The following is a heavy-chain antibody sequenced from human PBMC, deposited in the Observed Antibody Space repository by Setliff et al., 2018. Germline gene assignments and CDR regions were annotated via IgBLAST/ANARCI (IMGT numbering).Heavy chain of an antibody. J-gene: IGHJ5*02. Sequence: PGGSLRLSCAASGFTFSSYWMSWVRQAPGKGLEWVANIKQDGSEKYYVDSVKGRFTISRDNAKNSLYLQMNSLRAEDTAVYYCARARGPGYSSGWNWFDPWGQGTLVTVSS. D-gene: IGHD6-19*01. V-gene: IGHV3-7*01. CDR3: ARARGPGYSSGWNWFDP. CDR1: GFTFSSYW. CDR2: IKQDGSEK.